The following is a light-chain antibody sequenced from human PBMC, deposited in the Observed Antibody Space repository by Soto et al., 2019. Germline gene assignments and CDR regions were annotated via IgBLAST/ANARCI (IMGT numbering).Light chain of an antibody. V-gene: IGKV3-20*01. CDR1: QSVSSTY. J-gene: IGKJ2*01. Sequence: EIVLTQSPGTLSLSPGERATLSCRASQSVSSTYLAWYQQKPGQAPRLLIYGASTRASGIPDRFSGSGSGTEFTLTISRLEPEDFAVYYCQQYGSSSVTFGQGTKLDIK. CDR3: QQYGSSSVT. CDR2: GAS.